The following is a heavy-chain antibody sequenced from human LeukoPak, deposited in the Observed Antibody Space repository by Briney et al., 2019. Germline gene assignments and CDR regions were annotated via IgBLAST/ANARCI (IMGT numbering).Heavy chain of an antibody. J-gene: IGHJ4*02. D-gene: IGHD4-17*01. Sequence: SGPTLVNPTQTLTLTCTFSGFSLTTSGGGVGWIRQPPGKALEWLALIYWNDDKRYSPSLKSRLTITKDTSKNQVVFIMTNMDPVDTATYYCARHDYGNYVAYWGQGTLVTVSS. CDR3: ARHDYGNYVAY. CDR1: GFSLTTSGGG. V-gene: IGHV2-5*01. CDR2: IYWNDDK.